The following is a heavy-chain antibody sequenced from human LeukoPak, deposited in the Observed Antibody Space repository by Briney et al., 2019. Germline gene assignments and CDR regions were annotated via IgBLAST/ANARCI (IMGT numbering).Heavy chain of an antibody. J-gene: IGHJ5*01. V-gene: IGHV4-59*01. CDR3: ARGSSTGCNWFES. D-gene: IGHD6-19*01. Sequence: SETLSLTCTVSGGSISSYFWSWIRQPPGKEPELIGYISYFGRTSYNPSLKSRVTISVDMFKNQFSLRLSSVTAADTAIYYCARGSSTGCNWFESWGQGTLVTVSS. CDR2: ISYFGRT. CDR1: GGSISSYF.